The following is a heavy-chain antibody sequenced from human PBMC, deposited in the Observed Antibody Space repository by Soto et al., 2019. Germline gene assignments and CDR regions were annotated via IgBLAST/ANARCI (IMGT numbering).Heavy chain of an antibody. J-gene: IGHJ4*02. CDR3: AKDLRTPGPFYYDSSGYLTRDS. V-gene: IGHV3-30*18. D-gene: IGHD3-22*01. CDR1: GFTFSSYG. CDR2: ISYDGINK. Sequence: QVQLVESGGGVVQPGRSLRLSCAASGFTFSSYGMHWVRQAPGKGLEWVAIISYDGINKYYTDSVKGRFTISRDNSKKPLFLQMNSLRADDTAVYYCAKDLRTPGPFYYDSSGYLTRDSWGQGTLVTVSS.